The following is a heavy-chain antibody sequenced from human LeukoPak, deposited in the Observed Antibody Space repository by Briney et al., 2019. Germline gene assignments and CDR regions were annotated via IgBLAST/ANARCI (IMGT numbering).Heavy chain of an antibody. J-gene: IGHJ4*02. CDR1: GGTFSSHP. V-gene: IGHV1-2*02. CDR3: ARDQAGWCSGGSCYPNYFDY. D-gene: IGHD2-15*01. CDR2: INPNSGGT. Sequence: ASVKVSCKASGGTFSSHPFTWVRQAPGQGLEWMGWINPNSGGTNYAQKFQGRVTMTRDTSISTAYMELSRLRSDDTAVYYCARDQAGWCSGGSCYPNYFDYWGQGTLVTVSS.